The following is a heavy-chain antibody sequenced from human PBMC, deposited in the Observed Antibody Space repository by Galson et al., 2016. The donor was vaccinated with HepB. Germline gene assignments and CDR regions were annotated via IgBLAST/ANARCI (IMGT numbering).Heavy chain of an antibody. J-gene: IGHJ5*02. CDR3: ASSSFCGGSSGRRCSRMNWFDP. V-gene: IGHV3-11*06. CDR2: IGTNAQYT. D-gene: IGHD2-21*01. CDR1: GFFLSDRY. Sequence: SLRLSCAVSGFFLSDRYMSWIRQAPGKGLEWISPIGTNAQYTLYAEPVKGRFIVSRDDSKNSLFLDMSRLRVEDSGVYFCASSSFCGGSSGRRCSRMNWFDPWGQGTLVTVSS.